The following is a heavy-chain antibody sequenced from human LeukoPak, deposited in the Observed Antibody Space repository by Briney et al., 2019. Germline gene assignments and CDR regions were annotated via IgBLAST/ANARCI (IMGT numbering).Heavy chain of an antibody. Sequence: SETLSLTCTVSGGSISSYYWSWIRQHPGKGLEWIGYIYTSGSTNYNPSLKSRVTISVDTSKNQFSLKLSSVTAADTAVYYCARLAVAGTEGIFDYWGQGTLVTVSS. D-gene: IGHD6-19*01. J-gene: IGHJ4*02. CDR2: IYTSGST. CDR1: GGSISSYY. V-gene: IGHV4-4*09. CDR3: ARLAVAGTEGIFDY.